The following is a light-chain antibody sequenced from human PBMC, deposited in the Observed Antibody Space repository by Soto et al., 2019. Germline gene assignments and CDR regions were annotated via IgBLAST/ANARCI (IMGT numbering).Light chain of an antibody. J-gene: IGKJ4*01. CDR1: QSVDSDY. Sequence: EIVLTQSPGTLSLSPGERATPSCRASQSVDSDYLAWYQQRPGQAPRLLIFGASSRAMGIPDRFSGSGSGTDFTLTISRLEPEDFAVYYCQQYSSSPLTFGGGTKVDIK. V-gene: IGKV3-20*01. CDR2: GAS. CDR3: QQYSSSPLT.